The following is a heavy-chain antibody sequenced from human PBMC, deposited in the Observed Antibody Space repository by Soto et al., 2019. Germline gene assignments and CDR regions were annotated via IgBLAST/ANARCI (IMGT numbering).Heavy chain of an antibody. J-gene: IGHJ6*02. V-gene: IGHV1-69*13. CDR2: IIPIFGTA. Sequence: SVKVSCKASGGTFSSCAISWVRQAPGQGLEWMGGIIPIFGTANYAQKFQGRVTITADESTSTAYMELSSLRSEDTAVYYCARDYDFWSGYYDYGMDVWGQGTTVTVSS. D-gene: IGHD3-3*01. CDR1: GGTFSSCA. CDR3: ARDYDFWSGYYDYGMDV.